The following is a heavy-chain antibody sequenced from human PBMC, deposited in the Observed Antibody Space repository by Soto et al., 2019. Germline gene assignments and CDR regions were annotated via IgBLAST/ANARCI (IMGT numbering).Heavy chain of an antibody. CDR3: AKERYKLVSSVTYFDY. CDR2: ISGSGGST. D-gene: IGHD2-2*01. J-gene: IGHJ4*02. Sequence: GGSLRLSCAASGFTFSSYAMSWVRQAPGKGLEWVSAISGSGGSTYYADSVKGRFTISRDNSKNTLYLQMNSLRAEDTAVYYCAKERYKLVSSVTYFDYWGQGTLVTVSS. CDR1: GFTFSSYA. V-gene: IGHV3-23*01.